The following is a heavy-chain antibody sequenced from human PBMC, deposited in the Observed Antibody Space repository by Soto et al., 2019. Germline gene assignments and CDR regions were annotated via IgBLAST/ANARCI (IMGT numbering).Heavy chain of an antibody. J-gene: IGHJ4*02. CDR3: ARRLRLHFDY. D-gene: IGHD3-16*01. V-gene: IGHV3-23*01. CDR1: GFSFSVYA. Sequence: EVQLLESGGSLVQPGGSLRLSCAASGFSFSVYAMNWVRQAPGKGLEWVSGISGSGNRTYYADSVQGRFIISRDNSKDTLYLQINSLRAEDTAVYYCARRLRLHFDYWGQGALVSVSS. CDR2: ISGSGNRT.